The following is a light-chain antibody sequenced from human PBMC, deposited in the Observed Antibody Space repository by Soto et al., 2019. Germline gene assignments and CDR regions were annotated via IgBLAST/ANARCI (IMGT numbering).Light chain of an antibody. V-gene: IGKV1-33*01. CDR3: QQYDNLRLT. Sequence: DIQMTQSPSSLSASVGDRVTITCQASQDISNYLNWYQQKPGKAPKLLIYDASNVETGVPSRFSGSGSGTDSTFTISSLQAEDIATYYCQQYDNLRLTFGGGTTLEIK. CDR2: DAS. CDR1: QDISNY. J-gene: IGKJ4*01.